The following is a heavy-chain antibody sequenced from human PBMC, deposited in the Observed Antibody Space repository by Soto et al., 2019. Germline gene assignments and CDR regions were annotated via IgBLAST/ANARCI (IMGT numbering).Heavy chain of an antibody. V-gene: IGHV6-1*01. CDR1: GDSVSIYSGA. Sequence: SQTLSLTCVISGDSVSIYSGAWNWIRQSPSRGLEWLGRTYYRSKWYYDYAESVKSRIIISVDTSKNQFSLQLNSVTPEDAAVYYCAREYYYGSGPWYWGQGTLVTVSS. CDR3: AREYYYGSGPWY. D-gene: IGHD3-10*01. J-gene: IGHJ4*02. CDR2: TYYRSKWYY.